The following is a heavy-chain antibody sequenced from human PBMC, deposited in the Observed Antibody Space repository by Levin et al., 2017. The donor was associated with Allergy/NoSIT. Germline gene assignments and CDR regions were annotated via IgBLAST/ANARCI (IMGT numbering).Heavy chain of an antibody. CDR1: GYSFTFFG. Sequence: PRASVKVSCKASGYSFTFFGISWVRQAPGQGLEWMGWISPYNGDTNYAQKFQGRVTMTTDTSTSTAYMELRSLRSDDTAVYYCARELADTAADTFDIWGQGTMVTVSS. V-gene: IGHV1-18*01. CDR2: ISPYNGDT. J-gene: IGHJ3*02. CDR3: ARELADTAADTFDI. D-gene: IGHD5-18*01.